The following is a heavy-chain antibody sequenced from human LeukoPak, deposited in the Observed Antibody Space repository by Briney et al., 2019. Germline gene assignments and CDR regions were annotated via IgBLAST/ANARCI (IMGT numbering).Heavy chain of an antibody. V-gene: IGHV4-34*01. CDR3: ARGSPLYYDYVWGSYRQATKFDY. CDR1: GGSFSGYY. CDR2: INHSGST. J-gene: IGHJ4*02. Sequence: SETLSLTCAVYGGSFSGYYWSWIRQPPVKGLEWIGEINHSGSTNYNPSLKSRVTISVDTSKNQFSLKLSSVTAADTAVYYCARGSPLYYDYVWGSYRQATKFDYWGQGTLVTVSS. D-gene: IGHD3-16*02.